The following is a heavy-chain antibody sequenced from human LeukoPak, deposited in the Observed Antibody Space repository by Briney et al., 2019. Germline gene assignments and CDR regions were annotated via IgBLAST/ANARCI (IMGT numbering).Heavy chain of an antibody. CDR1: GFSFGSYA. Sequence: GGSLRLSCAASGFSFGSYAMTWVRQAPGKGLGWVSAIGGSEDYKHYADSVRGRFTISRDNSKNMLYLQMNSLRAEDTALYYCAKEMWFGDLLSLDYWGQGTLVTVSS. D-gene: IGHD3-10*01. CDR2: IGGSEDYK. V-gene: IGHV3-23*01. J-gene: IGHJ4*02. CDR3: AKEMWFGDLLSLDY.